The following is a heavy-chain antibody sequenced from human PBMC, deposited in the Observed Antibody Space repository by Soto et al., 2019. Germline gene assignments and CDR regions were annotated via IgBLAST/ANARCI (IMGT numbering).Heavy chain of an antibody. V-gene: IGHV1-18*04. D-gene: IGHD2-15*01. Sequence: ASVKVSCKASGYIFTDYYMHWVRQAPGQGLEWMGWISAYNGNTNYAQKLQGRVTMTTDTSTSTAYMELRSLRSDDTAVYYCARWVADYMDVWGKGTTVTVSS. J-gene: IGHJ6*03. CDR2: ISAYNGNT. CDR3: ARWVADYMDV. CDR1: GYIFTDYY.